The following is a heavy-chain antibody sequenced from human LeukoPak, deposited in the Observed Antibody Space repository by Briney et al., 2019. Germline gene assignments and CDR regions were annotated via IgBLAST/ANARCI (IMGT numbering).Heavy chain of an antibody. V-gene: IGHV3-33*01. Sequence: GGSLRLSCAASGFTFSSFGMHGVRQAPGKGLEWVAVIWYDASNKYYADSVKGRFTISRDNSKNTLYLQMNSLRDYDTAVYYCVRGVGVSRFNYLDSWGQGTLVTVSS. CDR1: GFTFSSFG. CDR3: VRGVGVSRFNYLDS. J-gene: IGHJ4*02. D-gene: IGHD6-13*01. CDR2: IWYDASNK.